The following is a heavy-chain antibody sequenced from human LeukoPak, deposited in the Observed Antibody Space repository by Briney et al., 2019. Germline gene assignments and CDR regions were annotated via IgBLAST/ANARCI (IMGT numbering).Heavy chain of an antibody. V-gene: IGHV3-48*03. Sequence: PGGSLRLSCGASGFTFSSYEMNWVRQATGKWLEWVSYISSSDSTIYYADSVKGRFNIYRENDKHSLYLQMNSLRAEDRGVYYWAERGITWIWDVWGKGTTVTISS. D-gene: IGHD3-10*01. CDR3: AERGITWIWDV. J-gene: IGHJ6*04. CDR2: ISSSDSTI. CDR1: GFTFSSYE.